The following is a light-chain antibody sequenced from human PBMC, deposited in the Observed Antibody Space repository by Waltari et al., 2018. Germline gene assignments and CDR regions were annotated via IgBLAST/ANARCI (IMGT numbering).Light chain of an antibody. V-gene: IGLV1-47*01. J-gene: IGLJ1*01. CDR1: NSNIGRNS. CDR3: AAVDDSLSVSYV. CDR2: RSN. Sequence: QSVLTQPPSASGTPGQPVTISCSGTNSNIGRNSVFWYQQLPGTAPKLLIYRSNQRPSGVPDRFSGSKSGTSASRGISGIRSEAEADYYCAAVDDSLSVSYVFGSGTKVTV.